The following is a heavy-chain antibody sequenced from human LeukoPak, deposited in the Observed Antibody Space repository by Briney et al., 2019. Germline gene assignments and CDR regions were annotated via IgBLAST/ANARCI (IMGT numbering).Heavy chain of an antibody. V-gene: IGHV4-39*01. CDR3: ARQGTMGAFDY. D-gene: IGHD3-16*01. CDR2: IYYSGNT. J-gene: IGHJ4*02. Sequence: PSETLSLTCTVSGGSISSSGYYWGWIRQPPGKGLEWIGNIYYSGNTYYNPSLKSRVTISVDTSQNQFSLKLSSVTAADTAVYYCARQGTMGAFDYWGQGTLVTVSS. CDR1: GGSISSSGYY.